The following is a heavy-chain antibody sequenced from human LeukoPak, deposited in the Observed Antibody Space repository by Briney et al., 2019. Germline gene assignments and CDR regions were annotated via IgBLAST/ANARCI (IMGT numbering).Heavy chain of an antibody. Sequence: GSLRISCATPGIHFNNHRKPWVRQAPGKGLVWVPHINTDGSSTNYADSVKGRFTISRDNAENTLYLQMNSLRVDDTAVYYCVRDQSVAGPTTADYWGQGTLVTVSA. J-gene: IGHJ4*02. V-gene: IGHV3-74*01. CDR3: VRDQSVAGPTTADY. D-gene: IGHD1-26*01. CDR2: INTDGSST. CDR1: GIHFNNHR.